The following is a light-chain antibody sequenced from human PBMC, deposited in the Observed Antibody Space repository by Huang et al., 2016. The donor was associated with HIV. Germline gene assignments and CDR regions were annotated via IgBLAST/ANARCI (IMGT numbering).Light chain of an antibody. V-gene: IGKV3-15*01. J-gene: IGKJ1*01. CDR3: QQYNNWPPWT. CDR2: GAS. Sequence: DIVMTQSPATLSVSLGERVTLSCRASQNVNRNVAWYQHKPGQVPRLVIHGASTRSSGVSDRCRVVGSVTEVICTICLWQAEDFALYYCQQYNNWPPWTFGQGTKLEIK. CDR1: QNVNRN.